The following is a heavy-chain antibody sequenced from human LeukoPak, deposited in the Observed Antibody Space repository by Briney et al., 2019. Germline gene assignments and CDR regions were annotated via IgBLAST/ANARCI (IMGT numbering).Heavy chain of an antibody. Sequence: KSSETLSLTCTVSGDSISSGDYYWTWIRQPPGKGLEWIGYTYYSGTTYYNPSLKSRLTISVDTSKNQFSLKLSSVTAADTAVYYCARGEDIVVVPVAVPSGDIATMRGDAFDIWGQGTMVTVSS. J-gene: IGHJ3*02. CDR2: TYYSGTT. V-gene: IGHV4-30-4*08. CDR3: ARGEDIVVVPVAVPSGDIATMRGDAFDI. CDR1: GDSISSGDYY. D-gene: IGHD2-2*01.